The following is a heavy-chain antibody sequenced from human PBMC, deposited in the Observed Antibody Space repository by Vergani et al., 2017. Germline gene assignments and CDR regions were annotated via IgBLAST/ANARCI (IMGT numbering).Heavy chain of an antibody. Sequence: QVTLKESGPALVKPTQTLTLTCTFSGFSLSTSGMRVSWIRQPPGKALESLARIDWDDDKFYSTSLKTRLTISKDTSKNQLVLTMTNMDPVDTATYYCARSYDYGGKDFDYWGQGTLVTVSS. D-gene: IGHD4-23*01. J-gene: IGHJ4*02. CDR1: GFSLSTSGMR. CDR3: ARSYDYGGKDFDY. V-gene: IGHV2-70*04. CDR2: IDWDDDK.